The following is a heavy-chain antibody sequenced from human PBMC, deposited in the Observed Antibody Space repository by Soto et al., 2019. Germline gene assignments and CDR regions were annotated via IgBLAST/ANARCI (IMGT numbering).Heavy chain of an antibody. V-gene: IGHV4-59*01. CDR3: ARGCWSLDY. D-gene: IGHD6-13*01. CDR2: IHSSGST. J-gene: IGHJ4*02. CDR1: GGYISGFY. Sequence: QVQLQESGPGLVKPSETLSLTGSVSGGYISGFYWSWIRQPPGKGLERIGYIHSSGSTDYNPSLTSRVTMSVDTSKNQVSLRLSSVTAADTAVYSCARGCWSLDYWGQGILVTVSS.